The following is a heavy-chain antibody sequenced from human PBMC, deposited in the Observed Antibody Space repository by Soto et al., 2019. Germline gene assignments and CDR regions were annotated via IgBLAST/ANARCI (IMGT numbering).Heavy chain of an antibody. CDR3: ARDAGYCNSVSCYPYNMDV. CDR1: GESISSGDHY. Sequence: PSETLSLTCPVSGESISSGDHYWSWVRQSPGEGLEWIGFIYYSGNTYYNPSLKSRVSMSVDTSNNQFSLKLNSVAAADTAVYYCARDAGYCNSVSCYPYNMDVWGQGTTVTVSS. CDR2: IYYSGNT. J-gene: IGHJ6*02. V-gene: IGHV4-30-4*01. D-gene: IGHD2-15*01.